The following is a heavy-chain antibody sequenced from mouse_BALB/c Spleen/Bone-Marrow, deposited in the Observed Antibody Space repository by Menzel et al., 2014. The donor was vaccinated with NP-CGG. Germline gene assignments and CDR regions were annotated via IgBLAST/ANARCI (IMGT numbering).Heavy chain of an antibody. J-gene: IGHJ2*01. V-gene: IGHV14-4*02. CDR3: NALYYDSGFDY. Sequence: LVESGAELVRSGASVKLSCTASGFNIKDFYIYWVKQRPAQGLEWIGWIDPENGDTDYDPKFQGKATMTADTSSNTAYLQLSSLASEDTAVYYCNALYYDSGFDYWGQGTTLTVSS. D-gene: IGHD2-4*01. CDR1: GFNIKDFY. CDR2: IDPENGDT.